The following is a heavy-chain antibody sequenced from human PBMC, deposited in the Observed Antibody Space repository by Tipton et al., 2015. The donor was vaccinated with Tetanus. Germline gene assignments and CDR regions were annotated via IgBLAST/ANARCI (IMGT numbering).Heavy chain of an antibody. CDR1: GGSISSDAHY. CDR2: ISHSGPT. J-gene: IGHJ4*02. CDR3: ARDRRDFAYDSRGFYSPLYYFDN. V-gene: IGHV4-30-4*01. D-gene: IGHD3-22*01. Sequence: LSLTCTVSGGSISSDAHYWSWIRQAPGKGLEWLGYISHSGPTNYNPSLMSRVALSLDTARGQFSLKLTSVTAADAAVYFCARDRRDFAYDSRGFYSPLYYFDNWGQGLQVTVSS.